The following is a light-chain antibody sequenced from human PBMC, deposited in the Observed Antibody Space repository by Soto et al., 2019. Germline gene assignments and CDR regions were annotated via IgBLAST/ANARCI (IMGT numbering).Light chain of an antibody. Sequence: DIQMTQSPSTLSASVGDRVTITCRASQSISSWLAWYQQKPGKAPKLLIYHAYSLESGVPSRFSGSESVTEFTLTINSLQPDDFATYYCQQYNSYPWTFGQGTKVEIK. V-gene: IGKV1-5*01. J-gene: IGKJ1*01. CDR2: HAY. CDR1: QSISSW. CDR3: QQYNSYPWT.